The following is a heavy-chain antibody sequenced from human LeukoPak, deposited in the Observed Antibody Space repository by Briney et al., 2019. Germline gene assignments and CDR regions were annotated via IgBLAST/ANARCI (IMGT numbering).Heavy chain of an antibody. V-gene: IGHV3-48*04. CDR3: ARPGVPAAMDL. CDR1: GFTFSSYA. D-gene: IGHD2-2*01. Sequence: GGSLRLSCAASGFTFSSYAMSWVRQAPGKGLEWVSAISGSGSTIYYADSVKGRFTISRDNAKNSLYLQMNSLRAEDTAVYYCARPGVPAAMDLWGQGTLVTVSS. CDR2: ISGSGSTI. J-gene: IGHJ5*02.